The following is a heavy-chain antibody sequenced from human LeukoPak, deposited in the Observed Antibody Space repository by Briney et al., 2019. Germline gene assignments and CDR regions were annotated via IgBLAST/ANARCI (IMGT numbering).Heavy chain of an antibody. CDR2: ISAYNGNT. CDR3: AREFRIGTELRYFDWLFPDDAFDI. J-gene: IGHJ3*02. Sequence: GASVKVSCKASGYTFTGYYMHWVRQAPGQGLEWMGWISAYNGNTNYAQKLQGRVTMTTDTSTSTAYMELRSLRSDDTAVYYCAREFRIGTELRYFDWLFPDDAFDIWGQGTMVTVSS. CDR1: GYTFTGYY. V-gene: IGHV1-18*04. D-gene: IGHD3-9*01.